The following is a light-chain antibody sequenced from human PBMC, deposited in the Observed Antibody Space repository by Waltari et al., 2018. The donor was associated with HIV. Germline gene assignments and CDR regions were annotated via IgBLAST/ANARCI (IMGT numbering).Light chain of an antibody. Sequence: QSVLTQPPSASGTPGQRVTISCSGSGSNIGSNYVYWYQHLPVTAPKLLIYRNNRRPSGVPDRFSGSKSGTSASLAISGLRSEDEADYYCAAWDDSRRGVFGGGTKLTVL. CDR3: AAWDDSRRGV. CDR1: GSNIGSNY. CDR2: RNN. V-gene: IGLV1-47*01. J-gene: IGLJ2*01.